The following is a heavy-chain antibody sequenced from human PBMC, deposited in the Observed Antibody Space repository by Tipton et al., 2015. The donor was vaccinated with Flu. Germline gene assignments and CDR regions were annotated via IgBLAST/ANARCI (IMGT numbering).Heavy chain of an antibody. V-gene: IGHV4-59*01. Sequence: TLSLTCSVSGGSINNYYLSWIRQAPGKGLEWIGSVYYSGNTYYNPSLKSRVTISVDTSKNQFSLKLSSVTAADTAVYYCARGRVAAPWGQGTLVTVSS. CDR3: ARGRVAAP. CDR1: GGSINNYY. J-gene: IGHJ5*02. CDR2: VYYSGNT.